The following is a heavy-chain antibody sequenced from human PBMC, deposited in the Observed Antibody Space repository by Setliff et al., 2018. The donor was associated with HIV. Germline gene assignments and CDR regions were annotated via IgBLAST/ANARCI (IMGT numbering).Heavy chain of an antibody. D-gene: IGHD6-19*01. J-gene: IGHJ4*01. CDR3: ARDGLLVAGIRFDY. V-gene: IGHV1-69*10. CDR1: GGTFSSHA. CDR2: IIPIVDKT. Sequence: SVKVSCKASGGTFSSHAINWVRQAPGQGLEWMGGIIPIVDKTNYAQKFQGRVAITADKSTITAYMELSGLRSEDTAVYFCARDGLLVAGIRFDYWGQGTLVTVSS.